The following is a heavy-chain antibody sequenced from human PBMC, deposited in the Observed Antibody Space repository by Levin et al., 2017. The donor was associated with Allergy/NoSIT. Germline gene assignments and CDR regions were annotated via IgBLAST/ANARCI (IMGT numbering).Heavy chain of an antibody. CDR2: IDWDDEK. Sequence: SVSGPTLVKPTQTLTLTCTFSGFSLSTSAMCVSWVRQPPGKAPEWLARIDWDDEKFYSPSLRTRLTISKDTSKNQVVLTMTNMDPVDTATYYCARIISVSGWDHDSWGQGTLVTVSS. CDR1: GFSLSTSAMC. J-gene: IGHJ4*02. D-gene: IGHD6-19*01. V-gene: IGHV2-70*17. CDR3: ARIISVSGWDHDS.